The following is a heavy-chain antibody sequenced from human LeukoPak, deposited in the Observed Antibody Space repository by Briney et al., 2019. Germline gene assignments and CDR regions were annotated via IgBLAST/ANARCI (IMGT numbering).Heavy chain of an antibody. V-gene: IGHV4-61*02. D-gene: IGHD5-18*01. CDR2: IYTSGST. Sequence: SETLSLTCTVSGGSISSGSYYWSWLRQPAGKGLEWIGRIYTSGSTNYNPSLKSRLTISVDTSKNQFSLKLSSVTAADTAVYYCARDKRGYSYGYIYYYYYMDVWGKGTTVTIAS. J-gene: IGHJ6*03. CDR3: ARDKRGYSYGYIYYYYYMDV. CDR1: GGSISSGSYY.